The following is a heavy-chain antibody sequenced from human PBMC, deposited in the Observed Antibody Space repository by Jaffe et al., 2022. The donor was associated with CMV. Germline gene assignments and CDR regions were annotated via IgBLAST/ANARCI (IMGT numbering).Heavy chain of an antibody. D-gene: IGHD3-10*01. J-gene: IGHJ6*03. CDR2: ISGSGGST. CDR3: AKDRITMVRGFYYMDV. CDR1: GFTFSSYA. V-gene: IGHV3-23*04. Sequence: EVQLVESGGGLVQPGGSLRLSCAASGFTFSSYAMSWVRQAPGKGLEWVSAISGSGGSTYYADSVKGRFTISRDNSKNTLYLQMNSLRAEDTAVYYCAKDRITMVRGFYYMDVWGKGTTVTVSS.